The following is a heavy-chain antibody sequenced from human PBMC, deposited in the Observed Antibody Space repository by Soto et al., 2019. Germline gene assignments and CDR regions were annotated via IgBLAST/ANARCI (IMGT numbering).Heavy chain of an antibody. J-gene: IGHJ4*02. CDR3: AKDYGDYHFDY. CDR1: GFIFDDYT. Sequence: GGSLRLSCAASGFIFDDYTMHWVRQAPGKGLEWVSDINWNGGITHYADFVRGRFTISRDNSRNSLYLQMNSLRTEDTALYYCAKDYGDYHFDYWGQGTLVTVSS. V-gene: IGHV3-43*01. D-gene: IGHD4-17*01. CDR2: INWNGGIT.